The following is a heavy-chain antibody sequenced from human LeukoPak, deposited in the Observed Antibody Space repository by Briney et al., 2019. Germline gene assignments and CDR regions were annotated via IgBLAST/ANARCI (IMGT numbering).Heavy chain of an antibody. CDR1: GFTFSSYA. CDR3: AKDHYGDYDLGAYYYYGMDV. Sequence: GGSLRLSCAASGFTFSSYAMSWVRQAPGKGLEWVSAISGSGGSTYYADSVKGRFTISRDNSKNTLYLQMNSLRAEDTAVYYCAKDHYGDYDLGAYYYYGMDVWGQGTTVTVSS. D-gene: IGHD4-17*01. CDR2: ISGSGGST. J-gene: IGHJ6*02. V-gene: IGHV3-23*01.